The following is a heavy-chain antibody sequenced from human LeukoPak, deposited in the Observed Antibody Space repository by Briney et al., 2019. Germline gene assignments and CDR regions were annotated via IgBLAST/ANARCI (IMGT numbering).Heavy chain of an antibody. CDR2: IYHSGST. Sequence: SETLSLTCTVSGYSISSGYYWGWIRQPPGKGLEWIGSIYHSGSTYYNPSLKSRVTMSVDTSKNQFSLKLSSVTAADTAVYYCARSEYGSGSYYSHWGQGTLVTVSS. D-gene: IGHD3-10*01. V-gene: IGHV4-38-2*02. CDR1: GYSISSGYY. CDR3: ARSEYGSGSYYSH. J-gene: IGHJ4*02.